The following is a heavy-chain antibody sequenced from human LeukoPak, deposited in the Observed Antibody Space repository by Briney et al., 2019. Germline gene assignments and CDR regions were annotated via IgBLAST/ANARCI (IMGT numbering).Heavy chain of an antibody. CDR2: INHSGST. J-gene: IGHJ4*02. D-gene: IGHD3-16*01. V-gene: IGHV4-34*01. CDR3: ASDSYVYVWGSYLGH. CDR1: GGSFSGYY. Sequence: SETLSLTCAVYGGSFSGYYWSWIRQPPGKGLEWIGEINHSGSTNYNPSLKSRVTISVDTSKNQFSLKLSSVTAADTAVYYCASDSYVYVWGSYLGHWGQGTLVTVSS.